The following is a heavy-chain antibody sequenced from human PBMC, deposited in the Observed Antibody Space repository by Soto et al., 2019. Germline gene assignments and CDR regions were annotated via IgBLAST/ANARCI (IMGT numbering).Heavy chain of an antibody. D-gene: IGHD6-13*01. J-gene: IGHJ4*02. CDR2: IHYSGTT. Sequence: SETLSLTCTVSGGSMRNYFWTWIRQPPGKGLEWIGYIHYSGTTSFFPSYNPSLRSRVTISEDTSKNQFSLKLLSVTTADTAVYFCAAGEASSRNLVQYYLDFWGQGTLVTVSS. V-gene: IGHV4-59*01. CDR3: AAGEASSRNLVQYYLDF. CDR1: GGSMRNYF.